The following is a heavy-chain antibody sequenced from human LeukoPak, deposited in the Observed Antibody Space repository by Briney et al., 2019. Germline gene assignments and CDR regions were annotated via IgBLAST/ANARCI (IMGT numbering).Heavy chain of an antibody. D-gene: IGHD2-21*01. J-gene: IGHJ6*02. CDR2: ITTSGST. Sequence: PGGSLRLSCAASGLTASHNVNNAMSWVRHAPGKGLEWVSGITTSGSTYYADSVKGRFTISRENSNNTLYRHMDSLRAEDTAVYYCAKAPVWNYYYGLDVWGQGTTVTVSS. CDR3: AKAPVWNYYYGLDV. V-gene: IGHV3-23*01. CDR1: GLTASHNVNNA.